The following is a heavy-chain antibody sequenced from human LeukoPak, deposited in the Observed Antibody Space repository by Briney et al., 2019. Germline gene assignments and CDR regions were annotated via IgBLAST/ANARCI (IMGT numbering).Heavy chain of an antibody. CDR2: INHSGST. Sequence: SETLSLTCAVYGGSFSGYYWSWIRPPPGKGLEWIGEINHSGSTNYNPSLKSRVTISVDTSKNQFSLKPSSVTAADTAVYYCARVKKAYYYDSSGYFGYWGQGTLVTVSS. CDR3: ARVKKAYYYDSSGYFGY. CDR1: GGSFSGYY. V-gene: IGHV4-34*01. D-gene: IGHD3-22*01. J-gene: IGHJ4*02.